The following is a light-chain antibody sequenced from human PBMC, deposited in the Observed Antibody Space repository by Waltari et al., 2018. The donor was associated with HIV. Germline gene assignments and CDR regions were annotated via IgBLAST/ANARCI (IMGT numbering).Light chain of an antibody. CDR2: RND. Sequence: QSVLTQPPSASATPGQRVAISCSGAWPDIGSHLMYWYRLLPGTTPKLRISRNDQRPSGVPDRFSCSKFDSSASLAVTDLRSEDEGDYYCATWDNSLGTFIFGGGTRLTVL. CDR1: WPDIGSHL. CDR3: ATWDNSLGTFI. J-gene: IGLJ2*01. V-gene: IGLV1-47*01.